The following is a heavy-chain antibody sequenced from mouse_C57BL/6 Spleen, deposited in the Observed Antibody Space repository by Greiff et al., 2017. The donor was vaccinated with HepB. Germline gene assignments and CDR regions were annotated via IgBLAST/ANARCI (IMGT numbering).Heavy chain of an antibody. CDR2: IHPNSGST. J-gene: IGHJ2*01. D-gene: IGHD1-2*01. CDR1: GYTFTSYW. Sequence: QVQLQQPGAELVKPGASVKLSCKASGYTFTSYWMHWVKQRPGQGLEWIGMIHPNSGSTNYNEKFKSKATLTVDKSSSTAYMQLSSLTSEDSAVYYCARDHITTAYFDYWGQGTTLTVSS. V-gene: IGHV1-64*01. CDR3: ARDHITTAYFDY.